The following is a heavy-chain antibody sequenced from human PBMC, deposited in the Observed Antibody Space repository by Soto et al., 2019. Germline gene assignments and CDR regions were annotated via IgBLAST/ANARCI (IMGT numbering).Heavy chain of an antibody. CDR2: INPSGGST. D-gene: IGHD6-13*01. V-gene: IGHV1-46*01. J-gene: IGHJ5*02. CDR3: ARDRIRQQLVRSWFDP. Sequence: ASVEVSCKASGYTFTSYYMHWVRQAPGQGLEWMGIINPSGGSTSYAQKFQGRVTMTRDTSTSTVYMELSSLRSEDTAVYYCARDRIRQQLVRSWFDPWGQGTLVTVSS. CDR1: GYTFTSYY.